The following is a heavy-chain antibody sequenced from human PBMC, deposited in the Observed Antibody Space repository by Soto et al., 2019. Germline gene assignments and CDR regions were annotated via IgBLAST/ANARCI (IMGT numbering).Heavy chain of an antibody. D-gene: IGHD6-13*01. CDR3: ARGLRAAPGIRWFDP. Sequence: QVQLQQWGAGLLKPSETLSLTCAVYGGSFSGYYWSCIRQPPGKGLEWIGEINHSGSTNYNPSLKSRVTISVDTSKNQFSLKLSSVTAADTAVYYCARGLRAAPGIRWFDPWGQGTLVTVSS. V-gene: IGHV4-34*01. CDR2: INHSGST. CDR1: GGSFSGYY. J-gene: IGHJ5*02.